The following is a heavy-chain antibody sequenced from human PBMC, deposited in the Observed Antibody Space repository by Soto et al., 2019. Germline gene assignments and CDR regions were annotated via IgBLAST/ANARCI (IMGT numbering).Heavy chain of an antibody. CDR3: AKAHYDILTNSKTSFDY. J-gene: IGHJ4*02. Sequence: GGSLRLSCAASGFTFSSYAMSWVRQAPGKGLEWVSAISGSGGSTYYADSVKGRFTISRDNSKNTLYLQMNSLRAEDTAVYYCAKAHYDILTNSKTSFDYWGQGTLVTVSS. CDR2: ISGSGGST. V-gene: IGHV3-23*01. D-gene: IGHD3-9*01. CDR1: GFTFSSYA.